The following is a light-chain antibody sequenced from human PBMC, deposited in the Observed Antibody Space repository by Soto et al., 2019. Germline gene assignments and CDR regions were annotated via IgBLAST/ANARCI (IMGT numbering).Light chain of an antibody. Sequence: EVVMTQSPATLSVSPGDRATLSCRASQSVDTNVAWYQQKPGQAPRLLVHSASTRATGIPDRFTGIGSGTDFTLTISGLQSDDFAVYYCQQYYNWPPYTFGQGTKLQIK. CDR1: QSVDTN. CDR2: SAS. V-gene: IGKV3-15*01. CDR3: QQYYNWPPYT. J-gene: IGKJ2*01.